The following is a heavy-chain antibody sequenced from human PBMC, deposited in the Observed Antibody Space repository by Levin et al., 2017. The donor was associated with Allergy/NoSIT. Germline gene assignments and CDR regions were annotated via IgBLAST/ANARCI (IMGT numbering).Heavy chain of an antibody. Sequence: PGGSLRLSCAASGFTFSRYWMTWVRQAPGKGLEWVANIKEDGSEKYYVDSVKGRFTISRDNAKNSLYLQMNSLRAEDTAVYYCARVSAVATDYWGQGTLVTVSS. CDR2: IKEDGSEK. V-gene: IGHV3-7*01. CDR1: GFTFSRYW. J-gene: IGHJ4*02. CDR3: ARVSAVATDY. D-gene: IGHD2-15*01.